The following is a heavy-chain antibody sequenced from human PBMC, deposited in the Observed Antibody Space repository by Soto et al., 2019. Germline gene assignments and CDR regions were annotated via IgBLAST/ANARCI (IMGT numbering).Heavy chain of an antibody. Sequence: PSETLSLTCTVSCGSISSSDNSWSWIRQPPGKGLEWIGYIYSSGNTYYNPSLKSRLTISVDTSKNQFSLKLNSVTAADTALYYCARGLSAATVVTCYFDYWGQGTLVTVSS. D-gene: IGHD6-25*01. V-gene: IGHV4-31*03. J-gene: IGHJ4*02. CDR2: IYSSGNT. CDR1: CGSISSSDNS. CDR3: ARGLSAATVVTCYFDY.